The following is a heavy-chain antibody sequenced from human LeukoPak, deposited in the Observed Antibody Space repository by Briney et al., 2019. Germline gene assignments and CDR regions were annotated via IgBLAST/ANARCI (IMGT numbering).Heavy chain of an antibody. D-gene: IGHD2-15*01. CDR1: GFIFSNYW. CDR2: IKQDGSEK. Sequence: PGGSLRLSCAASGFIFSNYWMSWVRQAPGKGREWVANIKQDGSEKYYADSVKGRFTISRDNAKNSVYMQMNSLRAEDTAVYSCARQRRYCSGDSCYQRTFDFWGQGTLVTVSS. J-gene: IGHJ4*02. CDR3: ARQRRYCSGDSCYQRTFDF. V-gene: IGHV3-7*01.